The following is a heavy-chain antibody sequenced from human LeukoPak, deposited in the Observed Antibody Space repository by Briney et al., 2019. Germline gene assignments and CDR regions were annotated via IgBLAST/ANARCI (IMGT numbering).Heavy chain of an antibody. V-gene: IGHV4-31*03. D-gene: IGHD3-22*01. CDR2: ISYSGST. CDR3: ARGAFNYYDTIGYSNDAFDI. CDR1: GDSISSGGHY. J-gene: IGHJ3*02. Sequence: SETLSLTCPVSGDSISSGGHYWSCIRRHTGKGLEWIAYISYSGSTYYNPSLKSRIIISVDTSKNRFSLKLSSVTAADTAVYFCARGAFNYYDTIGYSNDAFDIWGQGTMVTVSS.